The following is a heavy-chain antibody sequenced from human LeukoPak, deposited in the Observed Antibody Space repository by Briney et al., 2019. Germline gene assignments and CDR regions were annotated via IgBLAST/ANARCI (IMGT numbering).Heavy chain of an antibody. CDR1: GYTFTSYG. V-gene: IGHV1-18*01. CDR3: ARDGMLESPYYFDY. D-gene: IGHD3-10*02. CDR2: ISAYNGNT. J-gene: IGHJ4*02. Sequence: ASVKVSCKASGYTFTSYGISWVRQAPGQGLEWMGWISAYNGNTNYAQKLQGRVIMTTDTSTSTAYMELRSLRSDDTAVYYCARDGMLESPYYFDYWGQGTLVTVSS.